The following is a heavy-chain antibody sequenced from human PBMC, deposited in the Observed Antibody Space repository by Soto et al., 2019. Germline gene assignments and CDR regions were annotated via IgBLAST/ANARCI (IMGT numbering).Heavy chain of an antibody. D-gene: IGHD2-2*01. V-gene: IGHV4-39*01. CDR2: NSYSGST. J-gene: IGHJ6*04. CDR3: ARSVPAAMDYYYYYDMDV. CDR1: GGSINSHY. Sequence: PSETLSLTCTVSGGSINSHYWGWIRQPPGKGLEWIGSNSYSGSTYYNPALKSRVTISVDTSKNKFSLKLRSVTATDTAVYYCARSVPAAMDYYYYYDMDVWGKGTTVTVSS.